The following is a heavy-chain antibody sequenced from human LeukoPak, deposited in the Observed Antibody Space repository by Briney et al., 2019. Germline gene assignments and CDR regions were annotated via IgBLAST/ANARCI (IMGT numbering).Heavy chain of an antibody. J-gene: IGHJ3*02. Sequence: ASVKVSCKASGGTFSSYAISWVRQAPGQGLEWMGGIIPIFGTANYAQKFQGRVTITADKSTSTAYMELSSLRSEDTAVYYCARGVVVTANYAFDIWGQGTMVTVSS. CDR3: ARGVVVTANYAFDI. V-gene: IGHV1-69*06. CDR2: IIPIFGTA. CDR1: GGTFSSYA. D-gene: IGHD2-21*02.